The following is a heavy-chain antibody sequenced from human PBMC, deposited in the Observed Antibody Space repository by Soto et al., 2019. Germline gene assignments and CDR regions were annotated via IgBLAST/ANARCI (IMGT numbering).Heavy chain of an antibody. CDR1: RGSISGYY. CDR2: IYSSGST. V-gene: IGHV4-4*08. Sequence: TLSLTCTVSRGSISGYYWSWIRQPPGKGLEWIGCIYSSGSTNYNPPLKSRVTISVDTSKNQFSLKLSSVTAADTAVYYCARDHYDILTGYYPFDYWGQGTLVTVSS. CDR3: ARDHYDILTGYYPFDY. D-gene: IGHD3-9*01. J-gene: IGHJ4*02.